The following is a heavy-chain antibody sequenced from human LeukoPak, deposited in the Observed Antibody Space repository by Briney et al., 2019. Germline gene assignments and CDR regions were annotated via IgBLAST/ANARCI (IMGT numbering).Heavy chain of an antibody. CDR1: GGSISSSSSY. Sequence: PSETLSLTCSVSGGSISSSSSYWGWIRQPPGKGLEWIGSIYYSGSSFDNPALKSRVTISVDTSKNQFSLKLSSVTAADTAVYYCARHRSGWLQSSFDYWGQGTLVTVSS. V-gene: IGHV4-39*01. CDR2: IYYSGSS. J-gene: IGHJ4*02. CDR3: ARHRSGWLQSSFDY. D-gene: IGHD5-24*01.